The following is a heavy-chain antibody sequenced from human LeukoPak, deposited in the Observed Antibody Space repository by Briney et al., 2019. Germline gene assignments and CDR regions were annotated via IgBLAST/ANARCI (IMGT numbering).Heavy chain of an antibody. V-gene: IGHV4-61*01. J-gene: IGHJ6*03. CDR3: ASSSSLYYYYYMDV. D-gene: IGHD6-6*01. CDR2: IYYSGST. CDR1: GYSISSGYY. Sequence: PSETLSLTCTVSGYSISSGYYWGWIRQPPGKGLEWIGYIYYSGSTNYNPSLKSRVTISVDTSKNQFSLKLSSVTAADTAVYYCASSSSLYYYYYMDVWGKGTTVTVSS.